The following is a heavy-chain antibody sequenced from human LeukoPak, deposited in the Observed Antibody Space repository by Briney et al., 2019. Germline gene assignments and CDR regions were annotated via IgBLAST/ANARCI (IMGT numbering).Heavy chain of an antibody. Sequence: PGGSLRLSCAASGFTFSSYAMSWVRQAPGKGLEWVSAISGSGDTTYYADSVKGRFTISRDNSRNTVYLQMNSLRVEDTAVYYCARGDMSSWYAYWGQGTLVTVSS. D-gene: IGHD6-13*01. CDR1: GFTFSSYA. V-gene: IGHV3-23*01. J-gene: IGHJ4*02. CDR2: ISGSGDTT. CDR3: ARGDMSSWYAY.